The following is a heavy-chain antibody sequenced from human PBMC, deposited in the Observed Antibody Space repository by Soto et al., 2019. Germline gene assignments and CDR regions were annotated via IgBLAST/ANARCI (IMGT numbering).Heavy chain of an antibody. CDR1: GESISSSY. CDR3: ARHRGHSPFDY. J-gene: IGHJ4*02. V-gene: IGHV4-59*08. D-gene: IGHD2-21*02. CDR2: IYYSGST. Sequence: QVQLQESGPGLVKPSETLSLTCTVSGESISSSYWSWIRQPPGKELEWIGYIYYSGSTNYNPSLKSRVTISVDPSKNQLSLKLSSVTAADTAVYYCARHRGHSPFDYWGQGTLVTVSS.